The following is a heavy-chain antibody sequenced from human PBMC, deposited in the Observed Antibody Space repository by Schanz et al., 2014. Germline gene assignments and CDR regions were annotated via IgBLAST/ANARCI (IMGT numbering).Heavy chain of an antibody. CDR2: IYSGVST. D-gene: IGHD2-8*01. V-gene: IGHV3-66*01. CDR3: ARDNEGVLSSPRHDAFDV. Sequence: DVQLVDSGGGLVQPGGSQRLSCAASGFIVSSTYMTWVRQAPGKGLEWVSIIYSGVSTYYADSVKGRFTISRDNSKNTVFLKMNSRSAEAAVVYFWARDNEGVLSSPRHDAFDVWGQGTVVTVSS. J-gene: IGHJ3*01. CDR1: GFIVSSTY.